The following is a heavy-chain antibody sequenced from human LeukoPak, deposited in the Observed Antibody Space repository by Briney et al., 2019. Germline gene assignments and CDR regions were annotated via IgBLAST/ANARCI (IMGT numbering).Heavy chain of an antibody. CDR2: IIPILGIA. CDR1: GGTFSSYA. CDR3: AREWHDSSGYKPNYYYGMDV. J-gene: IGHJ6*02. Sequence: SVKVSCKASGGTFSSYAISWVRQAPGQGLEWMGRIIPILGIANYAQKFQGRVTITADKSTSTAYMELSSLRSEDTAVYYCAREWHDSSGYKPNYYYGMDVWGQGTTVTVSS. D-gene: IGHD3-22*01. V-gene: IGHV1-69*04.